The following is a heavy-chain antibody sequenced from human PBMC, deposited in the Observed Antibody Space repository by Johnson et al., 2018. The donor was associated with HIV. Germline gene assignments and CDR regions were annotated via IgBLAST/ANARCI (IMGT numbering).Heavy chain of an antibody. V-gene: IGHV3-48*03. CDR3: AKAREYDSTGHDAFDI. D-gene: IGHD3-22*01. J-gene: IGHJ3*02. CDR1: GFTFSSYE. CDR2: ISSSGSTI. Sequence: VQLVESGGGLVQPGGSLRLSCAASGFTFSSYEMNWVRQAPGKGLEWVSYISSSGSTIYYADSVKGRFTISRDNAKNSLYLQMNSLRAEDTAVYYCAKAREYDSTGHDAFDIWGQGTMVTVSS.